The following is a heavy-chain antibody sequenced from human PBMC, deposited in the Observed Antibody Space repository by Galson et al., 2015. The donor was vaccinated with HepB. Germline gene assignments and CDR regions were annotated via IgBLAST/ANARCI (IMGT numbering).Heavy chain of an antibody. J-gene: IGHJ3*02. V-gene: IGHV4-30-4*01. CDR3: ATWAVRYDSFDI. CDR1: RGSTSSADYY. Sequence: TLSLTCTVSRGSTSSADYYWSWIRQPPGKGLEWIAYIYYSGNIYYNPSLKSRPTISLDTSKNQFSLKLNSVTAADTAVYYCATWAVRYDSFDIWGQGTMVTVSS. CDR2: IYYSGNI. D-gene: IGHD3-16*02.